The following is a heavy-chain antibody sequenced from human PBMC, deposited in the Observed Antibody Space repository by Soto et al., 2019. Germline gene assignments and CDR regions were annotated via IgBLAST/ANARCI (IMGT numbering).Heavy chain of an antibody. CDR1: GGSVNSNLYY. D-gene: IGHD2-15*01. Sequence: SETLSLTCSVSGGSVNSNLYYWSWIRQPPGKELEWIGYIYYSGNTNYSPPLKTRVTMSVDTSENQFSLKLTSVTAADTAVYYCARARPTAGWAFDIWGQGTMVTVSS. CDR3: ARARPTAGWAFDI. CDR2: IYYSGNT. V-gene: IGHV4-61*01. J-gene: IGHJ3*02.